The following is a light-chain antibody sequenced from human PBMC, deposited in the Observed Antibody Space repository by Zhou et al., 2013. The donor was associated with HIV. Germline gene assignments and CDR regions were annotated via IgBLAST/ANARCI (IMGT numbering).Light chain of an antibody. CDR3: QQYGSSPIT. Sequence: EIVLTQSPGTLSLSPGERATLSCRASHRISNTYLAWYQQKPGQAPRLLMYGTSSRAAGIPDRFSGSGSGTDFTLTISRLEPEDFAVYYCQQYGSSPITFGQGTRLEIK. V-gene: IGKV3-20*01. CDR2: GTS. CDR1: HRISNTY. J-gene: IGKJ5*01.